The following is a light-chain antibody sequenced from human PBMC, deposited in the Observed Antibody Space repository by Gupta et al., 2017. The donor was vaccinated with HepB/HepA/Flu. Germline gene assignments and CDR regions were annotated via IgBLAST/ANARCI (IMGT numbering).Light chain of an antibody. J-gene: IGKJ4*01. CDR1: QSVSSSY. Sequence: IVLTQSPGTLSLSPGERATLSCRARQSVSSSYLAWYQQKPGQAPRLLISGASSRATGIPDRFSGRGSGTDFTLTISRLEPEDFAVYYCQQYGSSPPITFGGGTKVEIK. V-gene: IGKV3-20*01. CDR2: GAS. CDR3: QQYGSSPPIT.